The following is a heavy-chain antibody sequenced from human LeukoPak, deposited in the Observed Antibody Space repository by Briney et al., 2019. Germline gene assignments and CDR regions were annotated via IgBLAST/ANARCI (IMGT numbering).Heavy chain of an antibody. Sequence: SGGSLRLSCAASGFIFSSYGMHWVRQAPGKGLEWVAVVSYNRNNKFYADSVKGRFTISRDNSKNTLYLQMNSLRAEDTALYYCANSWLFDYYGMDVWGQGTTVTVSS. J-gene: IGHJ6*02. CDR2: VSYNRNNK. V-gene: IGHV3-30*18. CDR1: GFIFSSYG. CDR3: ANSWLFDYYGMDV. D-gene: IGHD3-22*01.